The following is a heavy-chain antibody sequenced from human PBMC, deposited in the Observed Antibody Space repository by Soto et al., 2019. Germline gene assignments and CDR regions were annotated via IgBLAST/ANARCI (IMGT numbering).Heavy chain of an antibody. J-gene: IGHJ4*02. D-gene: IGHD3-22*01. CDR1: GFTFSSYA. CDR2: ISGRGDST. Sequence: PGGSLRLSCAASGFTFSSYAMIWVRQAPGKGLEWVSGISGRGDSTYYADSVKGRFTISRDNAKNTLYLQRNSLRAEDTAVYYCAKGYYYDSSGYHFYFDYWGQGTLVTVSS. CDR3: AKGYYYDSSGYHFYFDY. V-gene: IGHV3-23*01.